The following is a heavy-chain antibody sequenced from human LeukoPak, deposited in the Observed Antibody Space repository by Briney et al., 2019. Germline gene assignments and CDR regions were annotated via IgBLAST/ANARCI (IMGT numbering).Heavy chain of an antibody. D-gene: IGHD3-10*01. CDR2: ISSSGSTI. Sequence: GGSLRLSCAASGFTFSVYYMSWIRQAPGKGLEWVSYISSSGSTIYYADSVKGRFTISRDNAKNSLYLQMNSLRAEDTAVYYCARVSRIGPNYFDYWGQGTLVTVSS. J-gene: IGHJ4*02. V-gene: IGHV3-11*01. CDR3: ARVSRIGPNYFDY. CDR1: GFTFSVYY.